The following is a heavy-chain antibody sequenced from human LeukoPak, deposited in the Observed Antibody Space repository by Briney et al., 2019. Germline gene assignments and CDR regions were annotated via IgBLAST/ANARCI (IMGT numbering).Heavy chain of an antibody. D-gene: IGHD2-15*01. V-gene: IGHV4-59*01. CDR3: ASASWYSFYYYYYGMDV. Sequence: PSETLSLTCTVSGGSISSYYWSWIRQPPGKGLEWIGYIYYSGSTNYNPSLKSRVTISVDTSKNQFSLKLSSVTAADTAVYYCASASWYSFYYYYYGMDVWGQGTTVTVSS. J-gene: IGHJ6*02. CDR1: GGSISSYY. CDR2: IYYSGST.